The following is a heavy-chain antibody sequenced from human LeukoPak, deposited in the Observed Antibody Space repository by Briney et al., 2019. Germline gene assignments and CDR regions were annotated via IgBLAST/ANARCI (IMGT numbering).Heavy chain of an antibody. CDR2: ISGSGGST. CDR3: AKSRAGDPSFIRNFDY. J-gene: IGHJ4*02. CDR1: GFTFSSYA. D-gene: IGHD2-21*02. V-gene: IGHV3-23*01. Sequence: GGSLRLSCAASGFTFSSYAMSWVRRAPGKGLEWVSAISGSGGSTYYADSVKGRFTISRDNSKNTLYLQMNSLRAEDTAVYYCAKSRAGDPSFIRNFDYWGQGTLVTVSS.